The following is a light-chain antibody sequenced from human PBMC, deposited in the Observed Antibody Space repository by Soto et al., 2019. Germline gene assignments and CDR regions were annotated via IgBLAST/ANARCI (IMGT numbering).Light chain of an antibody. J-gene: IGLJ1*01. Sequence: LPQPASVSGSPGQSITISCPGTSSDVGGFNYVSWYQQHPGKAPKLMIYDVTNRPSGVSYRFSGSKSGNTASLTISGLQAEDEADYYCNSYTSSSTYVFGTGTKVTVL. CDR2: DVT. V-gene: IGLV2-14*03. CDR1: SSDVGGFNY. CDR3: NSYTSSSTYV.